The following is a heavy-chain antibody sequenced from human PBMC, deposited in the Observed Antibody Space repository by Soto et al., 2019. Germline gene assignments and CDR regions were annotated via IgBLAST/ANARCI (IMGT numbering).Heavy chain of an antibody. CDR3: AKSTLDADYYYMDF. D-gene: IGHD3-16*01. Sequence: EVQLLESGGGLVQPGGSLSLSCAASGFTFSSYAMSWVRQAPGKRLEWVSAISGSGGSTYYADSVKGRFTISRDNSKNTLYLQMTSLRAEDTAVYYCAKSTLDADYYYMDFGGKGTKVTVSS. V-gene: IGHV3-23*01. J-gene: IGHJ6*03. CDR2: ISGSGGST. CDR1: GFTFSSYA.